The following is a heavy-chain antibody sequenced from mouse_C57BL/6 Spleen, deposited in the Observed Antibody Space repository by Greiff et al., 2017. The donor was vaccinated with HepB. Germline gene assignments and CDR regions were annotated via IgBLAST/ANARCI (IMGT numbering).Heavy chain of an antibody. CDR2: IWSDGST. Sequence: QVQLQQSGPGLVAPSQSLSITCTVSGFSLTSYGVHWVRQPPGKGLEWLVVIWSDGSTTYNSALKSRLSISKDNSKSQVFLKMNSLQTDDTAMYYCARQVGLRRNYAMDYWGQGTSVTVSS. CDR1: GFSLTSYG. J-gene: IGHJ4*01. CDR3: ARQVGLRRNYAMDY. V-gene: IGHV2-6-1*01. D-gene: IGHD2-4*01.